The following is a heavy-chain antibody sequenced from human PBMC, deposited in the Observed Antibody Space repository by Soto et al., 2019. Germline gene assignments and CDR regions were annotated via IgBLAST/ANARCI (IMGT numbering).Heavy chain of an antibody. Sequence: GGSLRLSCAASGFTFSSYWMHWVRQAPGKGLVWVSRINSDGSSTSYADSVKGRFAISRDNAKNTLYLQMNSLRAEDTAVYYCARVLGYYDSSGYPYYYYGMDVWGQGTTVTVSS. J-gene: IGHJ6*02. CDR1: GFTFSSYW. V-gene: IGHV3-74*01. CDR2: INSDGSST. CDR3: ARVLGYYDSSGYPYYYYGMDV. D-gene: IGHD3-22*01.